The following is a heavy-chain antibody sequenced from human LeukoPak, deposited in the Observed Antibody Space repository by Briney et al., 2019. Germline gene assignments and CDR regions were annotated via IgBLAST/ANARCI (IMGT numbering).Heavy chain of an antibody. D-gene: IGHD4-17*01. Sequence: GASLKVSCTASGYTFTGYYMHWVRHAPGQGLEWMGWIKPNTRGTNYAHKFQCWVTMTRDTSISTAYMELSRLRSDDTAVYYCARDFSPHYGDYVYNWFDPWGQGTLVTVSS. J-gene: IGHJ5*02. V-gene: IGHV1-2*04. CDR3: ARDFSPHYGDYVYNWFDP. CDR1: GYTFTGYY. CDR2: IKPNTRGT.